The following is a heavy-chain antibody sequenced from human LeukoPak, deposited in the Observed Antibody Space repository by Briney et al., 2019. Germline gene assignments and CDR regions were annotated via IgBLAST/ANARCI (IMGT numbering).Heavy chain of an antibody. CDR2: ISYDGSNK. D-gene: IGHD3-22*01. J-gene: IGHJ6*02. CDR3: ARMGPYYYDSSGYYSHYYYYGMDV. Sequence: GSLRLSCAASGFTFSSYAMHWVRQAPGKGLEWVAVISYDGSNKYYADSVKGRFTISRDNSKNTLYLQMNSLRAEDTAVYYCARMGPYYYDSSGYYSHYYYYGMDVWGQGTTVTVSS. V-gene: IGHV3-30-3*01. CDR1: GFTFSSYA.